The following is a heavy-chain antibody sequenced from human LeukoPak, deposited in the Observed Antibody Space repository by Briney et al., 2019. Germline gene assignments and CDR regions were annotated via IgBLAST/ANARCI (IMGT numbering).Heavy chain of an antibody. Sequence: ASVKVSCKASGYTFTSYDINWVRQATGQGLEWMGWMNPNSGNTGYAQKFQGRVTMTRNTSISTAYMELSSLRSEDTAVYYCARGSRMRGTMVRGVGYGMDVWGQGTTVTVSS. CDR3: ARGSRMRGTMVRGVGYGMDV. CDR1: GYTFTSYD. D-gene: IGHD3-10*01. J-gene: IGHJ6*02. V-gene: IGHV1-8*01. CDR2: MNPNSGNT.